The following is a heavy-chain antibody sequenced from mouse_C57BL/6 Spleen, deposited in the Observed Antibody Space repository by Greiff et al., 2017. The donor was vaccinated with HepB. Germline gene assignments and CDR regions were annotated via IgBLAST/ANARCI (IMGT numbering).Heavy chain of an antibody. CDR3: ARNGSYIYAMDY. D-gene: IGHD1-1*02. CDR1: GYTFTDYN. V-gene: IGHV1-18*01. J-gene: IGHJ4*01. Sequence: SGPELVKPGASVKIPCKASGYTFTDYNMDWVKQSHGKSLEWIGDINPNNGGTIYNQKFKGKATLTVGKSSSTAYMELRSLTSEDTAVYYCARNGSYIYAMDYWGQGTSVTVSS. CDR2: INPNNGGT.